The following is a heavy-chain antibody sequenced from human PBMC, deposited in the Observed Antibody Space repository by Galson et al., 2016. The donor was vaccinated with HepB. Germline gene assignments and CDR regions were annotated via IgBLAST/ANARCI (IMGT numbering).Heavy chain of an antibody. CDR2: IGTDGRS. V-gene: IGHV3-74*01. CDR1: GFTFSTYW. CDR3: AKSDILAGYSAFDY. D-gene: IGHD3-9*01. Sequence: SLRLSCAASGFTFSTYWMHWVRQAPGKGLEWVSRIGTDGRSNYADSVKGRFTISRDNSKNTVYLQMNSLRPEDTAVYYCAKSDILAGYSAFDYWGQGTLVTVSS. J-gene: IGHJ4*02.